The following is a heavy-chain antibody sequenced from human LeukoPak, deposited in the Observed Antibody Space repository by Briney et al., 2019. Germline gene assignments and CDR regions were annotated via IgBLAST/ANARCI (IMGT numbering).Heavy chain of an antibody. V-gene: IGHV4-34*01. CDR3: ARSPGHWYFDL. CDR2: INHSGST. J-gene: IGHJ2*01. CDR1: GGSFSGYY. Sequence: PSETLSLTCAVYGGSFSGYYWSWIRQPPGKGLEWIGEINHSGSTNYNPSLKSRVTISVDTSKNQFSLKLSSVTAADTAVCYCARSPGHWYFDLWGRGTLVTVSS.